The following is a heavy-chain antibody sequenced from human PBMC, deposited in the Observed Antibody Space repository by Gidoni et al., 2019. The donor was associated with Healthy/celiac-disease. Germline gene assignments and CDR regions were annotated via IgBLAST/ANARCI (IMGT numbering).Heavy chain of an antibody. V-gene: IGHV4-34*01. CDR1: GRSFSGYY. D-gene: IGHD5-18*01. Sequence: QVQLQQWGAGLLKPSETLSLTCAVYGRSFSGYYWSWIRQPPGKGLEWIGEIHHSGSTNYNPSLKSRVTISVDTSKNQFSLKLSSVTAADTAVYYCASVKLRGYSYGGMGYWGQGTLVTVSS. CDR3: ASVKLRGYSYGGMGY. CDR2: IHHSGST. J-gene: IGHJ4*02.